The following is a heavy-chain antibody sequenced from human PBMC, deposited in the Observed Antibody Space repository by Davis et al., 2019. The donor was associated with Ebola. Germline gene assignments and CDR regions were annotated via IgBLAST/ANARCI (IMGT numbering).Heavy chain of an antibody. J-gene: IGHJ4*02. CDR3: AREMVYLWGYMDC. CDR1: GGSISNSDYY. V-gene: IGHV4-30-4*01. CDR2: IYYSGST. D-gene: IGHD3-16*01. Sequence: MPSETLSLTCTVSGGSISNSDYYWSWIRQPPGKGLEWIGYIYYSGSTYYNPSLKSRVTISVDTSKNQFSLKLSSVTAADTAVYYCAREMVYLWGYMDCWGQGTLVTVSS.